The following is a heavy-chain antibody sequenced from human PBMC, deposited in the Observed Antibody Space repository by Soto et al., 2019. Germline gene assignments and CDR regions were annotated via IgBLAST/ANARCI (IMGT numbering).Heavy chain of an antibody. CDR1: GGSVTSDEDY. D-gene: IGHD5-18*01. V-gene: IGHV4-30-4*01. CDR2: ISNSGST. CDR3: ATESGSTYGYFDY. J-gene: IGHJ4*02. Sequence: SETLSLTCTVSGGSVTSDEDYWSWIRRSPGKGLEWIGYISNSGSTGYNPSLKTRLSMSVDRSKNQFTLRLTSVTAADTAVYFCATESGSTYGYFDYWGQGTQVTVSS.